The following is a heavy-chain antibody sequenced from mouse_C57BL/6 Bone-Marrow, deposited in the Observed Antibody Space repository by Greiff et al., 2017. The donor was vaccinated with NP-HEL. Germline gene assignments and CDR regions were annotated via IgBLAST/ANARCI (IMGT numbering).Heavy chain of an antibody. V-gene: IGHV1-55*01. CDR1: GYTFTSYW. Sequence: QVQLQQPGAELVKPGASVKMSCKASGYTFTSYWITWVKQRPGQGLEWIGDIYPGSGSTNYNEKFKSKATLTVDTSSSTAYMPLSSLPSEDSAVYYCARSGSSPAWCAYWGEGTLVTVSA. CDR3: ARSGSSPAWCAY. J-gene: IGHJ3*01. D-gene: IGHD1-1*01. CDR2: IYPGSGST.